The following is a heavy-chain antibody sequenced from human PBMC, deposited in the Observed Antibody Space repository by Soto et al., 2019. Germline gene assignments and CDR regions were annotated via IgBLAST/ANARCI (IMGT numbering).Heavy chain of an antibody. Sequence: EVQLLESGGGLVQPGGSLRLSCAASGFTFSSYAMSWVRQAPGKGLEWVSAISGSGGSTYYADSVKGRFTISRDNSKNTLYLQMNSLRAEDTAVYYCAKCRYSRGWYEWANDYWGQGTLVTVSS. CDR2: ISGSGGST. V-gene: IGHV3-23*01. D-gene: IGHD6-19*01. CDR3: AKCRYSRGWYEWANDY. CDR1: GFTFSSYA. J-gene: IGHJ4*02.